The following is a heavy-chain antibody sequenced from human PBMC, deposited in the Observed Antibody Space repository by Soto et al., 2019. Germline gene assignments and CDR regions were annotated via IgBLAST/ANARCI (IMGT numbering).Heavy chain of an antibody. CDR2: MNPNSGNT. Sequence: ASVKVSCKSSGYTFSTYEIDWGRLATGQGLEWMGSMNPNSGNTEYAQKFQGRVTMTRDTSISTAYMELSSLRSEDTAIYYCARTMGGIAAAGNDYWGQGTLVTVSS. CDR3: ARTMGGIAAAGNDY. V-gene: IGHV1-8*01. CDR1: GYTFSTYE. D-gene: IGHD6-13*01. J-gene: IGHJ4*02.